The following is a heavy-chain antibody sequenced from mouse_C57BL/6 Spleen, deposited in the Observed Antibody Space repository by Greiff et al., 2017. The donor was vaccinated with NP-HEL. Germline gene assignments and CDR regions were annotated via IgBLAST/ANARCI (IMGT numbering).Heavy chain of an antibody. CDR1: GYTFTSYW. D-gene: IGHD6-1*01. CDR3: ARSANLYFDY. Sequence: QVQLQQPGAELVMPGASVKLSCKASGYTFTSYWMHWVKQRPGQGLEWIGEIDPSDSYTNYNQKFKGKSTLTVDKSSSTAYMQLSSLTSEDSAVYYCARSANLYFDYWGQGTTLTVSS. CDR2: IDPSDSYT. V-gene: IGHV1-69*01. J-gene: IGHJ2*01.